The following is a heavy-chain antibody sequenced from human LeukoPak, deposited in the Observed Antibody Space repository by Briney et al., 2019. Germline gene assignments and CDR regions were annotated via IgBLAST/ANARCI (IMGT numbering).Heavy chain of an antibody. CDR1: GVTFSSYA. CDR2: IIPIFGTA. J-gene: IGHJ4*02. D-gene: IGHD3-22*01. V-gene: IGHV1-69*05. CDR3: ARAPGWYYDSSGSGRPYYFDY. Sequence: SVKVSCKASGVTFSSYAISWVRQAPGHRREGMGGIIPIFGTANYAQKPQGRVTITTDESTRTAYMELSSLRSEDTAVYYCARAPGWYYDSSGSGRPYYFDYWGQGTLVTVPS.